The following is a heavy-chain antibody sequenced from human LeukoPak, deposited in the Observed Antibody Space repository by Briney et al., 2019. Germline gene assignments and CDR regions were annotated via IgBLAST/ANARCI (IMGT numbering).Heavy chain of an antibody. CDR2: IYYTGST. Sequence: LEWIGHIYYTGSTNYNPSLKSRVTISVDTSKNQFSLKLSSVTAADTAVYYCARGSGFYGYWGQGTLVTVSS. J-gene: IGHJ4*02. CDR3: ARGSGFYGY. V-gene: IGHV4-59*09. D-gene: IGHD6-19*01.